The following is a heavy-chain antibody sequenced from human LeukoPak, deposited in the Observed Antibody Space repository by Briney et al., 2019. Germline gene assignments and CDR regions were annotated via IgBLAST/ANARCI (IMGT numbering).Heavy chain of an antibody. CDR1: GGSFSGYY. Sequence: SETLSLTCAVYGGSFSGYYWSWIRQPPGKGLEWIGEINHSGSTNYNPSLKSRVTISVDTSKNQFSLKLSSVTAADTAVYYRARVGRAAAGPEYYFDYWGQGTLVTVSS. V-gene: IGHV4-34*01. J-gene: IGHJ4*02. CDR2: INHSGST. CDR3: ARVGRAAAGPEYYFDY. D-gene: IGHD6-13*01.